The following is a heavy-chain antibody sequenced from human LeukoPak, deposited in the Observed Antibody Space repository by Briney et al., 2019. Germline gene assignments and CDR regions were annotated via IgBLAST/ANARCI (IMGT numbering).Heavy chain of an antibody. Sequence: GASVKVSCKASGGTFSSYAISWVRQAPGQGLEWMGIINPSGGSTSYAQKFQGRVTMTRDTSTSTVYMELSSLRSEDTAVYYCARLKDGSSHADYWGQGTLVTVSS. CDR2: INPSGGST. D-gene: IGHD1-26*01. CDR3: ARLKDGSSHADY. J-gene: IGHJ4*02. V-gene: IGHV1-46*01. CDR1: GGTFSSYA.